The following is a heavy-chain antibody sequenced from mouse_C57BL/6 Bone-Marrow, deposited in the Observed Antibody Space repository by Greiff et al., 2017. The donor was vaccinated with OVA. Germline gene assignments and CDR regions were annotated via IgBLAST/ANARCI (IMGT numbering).Heavy chain of an antibody. J-gene: IGHJ1*03. CDR2: IYPGDGDT. D-gene: IGHD2-4*01. Sequence: QVQLQQSGPELVKPGASVKISCKASGYAFSSSWMNWVKQRPGKGLEWIGRIYPGDGDTNYNGKFKGKATLTADKSSSTAYLQLSSLTSEDSAVYFCATYDYDGYVDVWGTGTTVTVSS. CDR1: GYAFSSSW. CDR3: ATYDYDGYVDV. V-gene: IGHV1-82*01.